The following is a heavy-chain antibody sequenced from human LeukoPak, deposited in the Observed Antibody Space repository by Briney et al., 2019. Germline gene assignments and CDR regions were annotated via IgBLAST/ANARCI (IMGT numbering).Heavy chain of an antibody. V-gene: IGHV3-23*01. D-gene: IGHD1-26*01. CDR1: GFTFSSYW. Sequence: GGSLRLSCAASGFTFSSYWMHWVRQAPGKGLVWVSAISGSGGRTYNADSMKGRFTISRDNSKNTLYLQMNSLRVEDTAVYYCARDMMGATLYFDSWGQGTLVTVSS. CDR3: ARDMMGATLYFDS. CDR2: ISGSGGRT. J-gene: IGHJ4*02.